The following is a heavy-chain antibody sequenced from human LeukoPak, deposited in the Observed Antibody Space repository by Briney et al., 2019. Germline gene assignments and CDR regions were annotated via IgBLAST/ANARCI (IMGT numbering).Heavy chain of an antibody. CDR2: IYDSGNT. CDR3: QSRFLEWLLDY. D-gene: IGHD3-3*01. Sequence: TSETLSLTCTVSGGSISSNNYFWGWIRQPPGKGLEWIGSIYDSGNTYYNPSLKSRVTISVDTSKNQFSLKLNSVTAADTAMYYCQSRFLEWLLDYWGQGTLVTVSS. CDR1: GGSISSNNYF. J-gene: IGHJ4*02. V-gene: IGHV4-39*01.